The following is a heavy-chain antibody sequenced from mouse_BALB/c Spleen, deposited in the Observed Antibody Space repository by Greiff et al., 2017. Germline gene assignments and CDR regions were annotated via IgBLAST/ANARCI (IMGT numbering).Heavy chain of an antibody. CDR3: ARGVDY. V-gene: IGHV5-4*02. Sequence: EVKVVESGGGLVKPGGSLKLSCAASGFTFSDYYMYWVRQTPEKRLEWVATISDGGSYTYYPDSVKGRFTISRDNAKNNLYLQMSSLKSEDTAMYYCARGVDYWGQGTSVTVSS. J-gene: IGHJ4*01. CDR1: GFTFSDYY. CDR2: ISDGGSYT.